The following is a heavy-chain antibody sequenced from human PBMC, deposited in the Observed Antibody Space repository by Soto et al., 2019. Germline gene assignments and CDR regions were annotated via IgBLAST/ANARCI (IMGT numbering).Heavy chain of an antibody. CDR2: IYYSGNT. CDR3: AIDGREACGIDV. D-gene: IGHD1-26*01. J-gene: IGHJ6*02. V-gene: IGHV4-59*11. CDR1: GGSISSHY. Sequence: QVELEESGPGLVKPSETLSLTCTASGGSISSHYWSWVRQAPGKGLEWIGCIYYSGNTFYNPSLKRRGTISGDTSNHQFSLERDSVTPVYTGAYYCAIDGREACGIDVWGQGTTVTVSS.